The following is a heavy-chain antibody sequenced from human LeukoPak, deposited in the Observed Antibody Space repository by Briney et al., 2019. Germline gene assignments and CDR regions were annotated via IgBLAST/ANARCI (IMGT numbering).Heavy chain of an antibody. Sequence: SETLSLTCTVSGGSISSYYWSWIRQPPGKGLEWIGYIYYSGSTNYNPSLKSRVTISVDTSKNQFSLKLSSVTAADTAVYYCARGPTKTGALDYWGQGTLVTVSS. CDR1: GGSISSYY. V-gene: IGHV4-59*01. D-gene: IGHD1-1*01. CDR3: ARGPTKTGALDY. J-gene: IGHJ4*02. CDR2: IYYSGST.